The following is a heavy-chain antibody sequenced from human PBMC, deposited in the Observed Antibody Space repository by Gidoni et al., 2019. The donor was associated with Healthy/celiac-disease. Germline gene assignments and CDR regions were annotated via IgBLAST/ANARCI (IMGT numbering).Heavy chain of an antibody. J-gene: IGHJ6*02. V-gene: IGHV3-66*01. Sequence: EVQLVESGGGLVQPGGSLRLSCAAAGFTVSSNYMSWVRQAPGKGLEWVSVIYSGGSTYYADSVKGRFTISRDNSKNTLYLQMNSLRAEDTAVYYCARERRRGYDFWSGSYGMDVWGQGTTVTVSS. CDR2: IYSGGST. CDR1: GFTVSSNY. D-gene: IGHD3-3*01. CDR3: ARERRRGYDFWSGSYGMDV.